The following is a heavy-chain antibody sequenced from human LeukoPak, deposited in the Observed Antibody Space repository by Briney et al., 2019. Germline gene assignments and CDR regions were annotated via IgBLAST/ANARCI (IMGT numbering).Heavy chain of an antibody. CDR3: ASSAAGDAFDI. Sequence: PSETLPLTCNVSGGSISRGGYYWSWIRQHPGKGLEWIGNIYYSGSSYYNPSLKSRVTISVDTSKNQFSLKLSSVSVADTAVYYCASSAAGDAFDIWGQGTMVTVSS. D-gene: IGHD6-13*01. V-gene: IGHV4-31*03. J-gene: IGHJ3*02. CDR1: GGSISRGGYY. CDR2: IYYSGSS.